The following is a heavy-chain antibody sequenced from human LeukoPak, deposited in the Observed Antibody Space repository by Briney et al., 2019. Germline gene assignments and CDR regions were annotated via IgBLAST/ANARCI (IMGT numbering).Heavy chain of an antibody. J-gene: IGHJ3*02. CDR2: IYYSGST. CDR1: GGSISSYY. D-gene: IGHD2-21*01. V-gene: IGHV4-59*01. CDR3: ASNLYSCGGDCYPDAFDI. Sequence: SENLSLNCTVSGGSISSYYWSWIRQPPGQGLEWIGYIYYSGSTNYNPSLKSRVTISVDTSKNQFSLKLSSVTAADTAVYYCASNLYSCGGDCYPDAFDIWGQGTMVTVSS.